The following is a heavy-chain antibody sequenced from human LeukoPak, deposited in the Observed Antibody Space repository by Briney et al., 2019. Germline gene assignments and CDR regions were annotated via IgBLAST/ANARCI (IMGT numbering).Heavy chain of an antibody. D-gene: IGHD3-3*01. CDR3: AKEKVRGRSVLRGNAFDI. V-gene: IGHV3-9*01. CDR1: GFTFSSYA. J-gene: IGHJ3*02. Sequence: PGGSLRLSCAASGFTFSSYAMSWVRQAPGKGLEWVSGISWNSGSIGYADSVKGRFTISRDNAKNSLYLQMNSLRAEDTALYYCAKEKVRGRSVLRGNAFDIWGQGTMVTVSS. CDR2: ISWNSGSI.